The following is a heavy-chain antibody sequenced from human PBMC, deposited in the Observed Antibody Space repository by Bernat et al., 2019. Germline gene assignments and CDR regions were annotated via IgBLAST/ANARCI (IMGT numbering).Heavy chain of an antibody. D-gene: IGHD3-10*01. V-gene: IGHV1-46*01. J-gene: IGHJ3*02. Sequence: QVQLVQSGAEVKKPGASVKVSCKASGYTFTSYYMHWVRQAPGQGLEWMGIINPSGGSTSYAQKLQGRVTMTRDTSTSTVYMELGSLRSEDTAVYYCASAPYGSGSYFATKPFDALDIWGQGTMVTVSS. CDR3: ASAPYGSGSYFATKPFDALDI. CDR1: GYTFTSYY. CDR2: INPSGGST.